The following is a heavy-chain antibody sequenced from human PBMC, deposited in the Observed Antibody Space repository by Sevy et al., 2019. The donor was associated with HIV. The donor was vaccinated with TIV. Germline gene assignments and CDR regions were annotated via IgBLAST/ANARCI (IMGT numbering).Heavy chain of an antibody. CDR1: GFRFSSYE. V-gene: IGHV3-48*03. J-gene: IGHJ4*02. Sequence: GGSLRLSCTASGFRFSSYEMNWVGQAPGKGLEWVSYITNSGTTKYYSDSVRGRFTISRDNARNSLHLQMNSLRAEDTAVYYCARDLPPSATTVAHFDCWGQGSLVTVSS. CDR3: ARDLPPSATTVAHFDC. D-gene: IGHD4-17*01. CDR2: ITNSGTTK.